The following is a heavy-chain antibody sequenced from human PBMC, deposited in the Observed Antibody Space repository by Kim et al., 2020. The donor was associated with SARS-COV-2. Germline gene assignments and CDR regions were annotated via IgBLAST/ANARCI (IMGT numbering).Heavy chain of an antibody. D-gene: IGHD1-1*01. CDR3: ARYGTRATTGHYGMDV. Sequence: LKSRVTISVDTSKNQFSLKLTSVTAADTAVYYCARYGTRATTGHYGMDVWGQGTTVTVSS. V-gene: IGHV4-59*01. J-gene: IGHJ6*02.